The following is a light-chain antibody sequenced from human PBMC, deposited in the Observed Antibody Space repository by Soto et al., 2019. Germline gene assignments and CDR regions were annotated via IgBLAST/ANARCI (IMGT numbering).Light chain of an antibody. CDR2: DVS. CDR1: QSITTW. V-gene: IGKV1-12*01. Sequence: DIQMTQSPSTVSAYVGDSVTITCRASQSITTWLAWYQQRPGKAPKLLIYDVSSLQSGVPSRFSGSGSGTEFTLTISSLQPEDFATYYCQKANGFPLTFGQGTRLEIK. CDR3: QKANGFPLT. J-gene: IGKJ5*01.